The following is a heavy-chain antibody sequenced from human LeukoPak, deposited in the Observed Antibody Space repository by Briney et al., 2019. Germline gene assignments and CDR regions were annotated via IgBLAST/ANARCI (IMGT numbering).Heavy chain of an antibody. CDR2: INSDGIST. V-gene: IGHV3-74*01. Sequence: GGSLRLSCAASAFTFSSYWVHWVRQAPGKGLVWVSRINSDGISTSYADSVKGRFTISRDNAKNTLYLQMNSRRAEDTAVYYCAKGGATVIDYWGQGTLVTVSS. J-gene: IGHJ4*02. CDR1: AFTFSSYW. CDR3: AKGGATVIDY. D-gene: IGHD4-17*01.